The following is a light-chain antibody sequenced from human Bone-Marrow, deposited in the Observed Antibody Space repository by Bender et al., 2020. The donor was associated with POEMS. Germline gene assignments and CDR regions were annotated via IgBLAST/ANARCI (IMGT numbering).Light chain of an antibody. CDR3: SSYAGGNTWV. V-gene: IGLV2-23*01. J-gene: IGLJ3*02. Sequence: QSALTQPASVSGSPGQSITISCTGTSSDVGTYNLVSWYQHHPGKAPKSIISEDDKRSSGVSDRFAASRSGNTASLTISGLQTEDEADYHCSSYAGGNTWVFGGGTKLTVL. CDR1: SSDVGTYNL. CDR2: EDD.